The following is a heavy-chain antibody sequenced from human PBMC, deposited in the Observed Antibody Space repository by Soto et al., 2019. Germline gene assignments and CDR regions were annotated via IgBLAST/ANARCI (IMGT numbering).Heavy chain of an antibody. CDR1: GGSISSGGYY. CDR2: IYYSGST. J-gene: IGHJ6*03. V-gene: IGHV4-31*03. Sequence: QVQLQESGPGLVKPSQTLSLTCTVSGGSISSGGYYWSWIRQHPGKGLEWIGYIYYSGSTYYNPSLKSRVTISVDTSKNQSSLKLSSVTAADTAVYYCARSGWDSGFTSDYYYYMDVWGKGTTVTVSS. CDR3: ARSGWDSGFTSDYYYYMDV. D-gene: IGHD5-12*01.